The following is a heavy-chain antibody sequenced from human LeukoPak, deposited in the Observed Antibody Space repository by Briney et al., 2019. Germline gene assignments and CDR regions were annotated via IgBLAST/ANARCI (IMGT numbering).Heavy chain of an antibody. J-gene: IGHJ4*02. Sequence: SETLSLTCTVSGASISTYYWSWIRQPPGKGLEWIGYIYSSGNTNYNPSLKGRVTISVDTSKNQFSLKLSSVTAADTAMYDCARDPQGWVRFDSWGQGILVTVSS. CDR1: GASISTYY. CDR3: ARDPQGWVRFDS. D-gene: IGHD6-19*01. V-gene: IGHV4-59*01. CDR2: IYSSGNT.